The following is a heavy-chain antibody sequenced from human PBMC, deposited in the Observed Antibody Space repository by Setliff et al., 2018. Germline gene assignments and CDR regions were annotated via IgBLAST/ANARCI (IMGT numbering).Heavy chain of an antibody. CDR2: IDTSSYWI. V-gene: IGHV3-21*04. CDR3: ARDLGARYCSGGSCSHYYYYYYMDV. Sequence: LRLSCAASGFTFTAYTMNWVRQAPGQGLEWVASIDTSSYWIYYADSVKGRFAISRDNAENSLYLQMNSLRAEDTAVYYCARDLGARYCSGGSCSHYYYYYYMDVWGKGTTVTVSS. D-gene: IGHD2-15*01. J-gene: IGHJ6*03. CDR1: GFTFTAYT.